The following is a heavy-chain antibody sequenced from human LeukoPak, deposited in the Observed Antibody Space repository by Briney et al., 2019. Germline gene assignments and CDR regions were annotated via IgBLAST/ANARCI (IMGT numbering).Heavy chain of an antibody. V-gene: IGHV3-48*02. J-gene: IGHJ4*02. Sequence: PGGSLRLSCAASGFTFSSYSMIWVGQAPGKGVEWVAYISSSSSTIYYADSVKGRFTISRDNAKNSLYLQMNSLRDEDTAVYYCARVEGGPRPKPPDYWGQGTLVTVSS. CDR2: ISSSSSTI. CDR1: GFTFSSYS. CDR3: ARVEGGPRPKPPDY. D-gene: IGHD3-16*01.